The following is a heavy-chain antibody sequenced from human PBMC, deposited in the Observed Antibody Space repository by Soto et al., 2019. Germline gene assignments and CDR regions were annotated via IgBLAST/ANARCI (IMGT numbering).Heavy chain of an antibody. CDR3: ARDKDRQQLGGNYYYIMDV. Sequence: GASVKVSCKASAYTFTSYGISWVRQAPGQGLEWMGGIMPVFPTPDYAQKFQGRVTITADESTGTAYMEPSSLRSEDTAVYYCARDKDRQQLGGNYYYIMDVWGQGTTVTVSS. V-gene: IGHV1-69*13. CDR2: IMPVFPTP. D-gene: IGHD3-3*02. CDR1: AYTFTSYG. J-gene: IGHJ6*01.